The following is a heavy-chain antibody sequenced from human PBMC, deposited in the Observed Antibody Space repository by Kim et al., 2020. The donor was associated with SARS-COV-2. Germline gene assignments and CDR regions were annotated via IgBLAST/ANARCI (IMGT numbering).Heavy chain of an antibody. J-gene: IGHJ4*02. CDR3: AKASGLGEWELLY. D-gene: IGHD1-26*01. V-gene: IGHV3-23*01. Sequence: ADTVKGRFPISRDNSKNTLYLQMNGLRAEDTAVYYCAKASGLGEWELLYWGQGTLVTVSS.